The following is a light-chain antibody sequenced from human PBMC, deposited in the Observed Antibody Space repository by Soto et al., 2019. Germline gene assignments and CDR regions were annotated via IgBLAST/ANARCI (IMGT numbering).Light chain of an antibody. CDR2: AAS. CDR1: RSFASSY. CDR3: QHYDSSPPYT. Sequence: PVTLSLSPGERATLSCRASRSFASSYLGWYQQKPGQAPRLLIYAASTRATGIPDRFSGSGSATDFTLTISRLEPEDSAVYYCQHYDSSPPYTFGQGTKLEIK. V-gene: IGKV3-20*01. J-gene: IGKJ2*01.